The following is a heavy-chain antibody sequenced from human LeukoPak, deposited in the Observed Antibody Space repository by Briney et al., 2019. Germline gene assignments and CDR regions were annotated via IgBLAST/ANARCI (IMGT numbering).Heavy chain of an antibody. CDR3: ARDRSSSGWYYFDY. CDR2: IYYSGST. V-gene: IGHV4-59*01. J-gene: IGHJ4*02. Sequence: SETLSLTCTDSGGSISSYYWSWIRQPLGKGLEWIGYIYYSGSTNYNPSLKSRVTISVATSKNQFSLKLSSVTAADTAVYYCARDRSSSGWYYFDYWGQGTLVTVSS. CDR1: GGSISSYY. D-gene: IGHD6-19*01.